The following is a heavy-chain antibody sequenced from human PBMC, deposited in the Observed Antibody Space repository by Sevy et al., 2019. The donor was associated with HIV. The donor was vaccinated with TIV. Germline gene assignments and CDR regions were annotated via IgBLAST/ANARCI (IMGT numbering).Heavy chain of an antibody. CDR3: AREQITGAKPDYFDY. J-gene: IGHJ4*02. D-gene: IGHD1-7*01. V-gene: IGHV3-7*01. CDR2: INKEGGEK. CDR1: GFTFVNFG. Sequence: GGSRRLPVQFSGFTFVNFGISGFPQPPGRGLNCVANINKEGGEKYYLASVKGRFFVSRDNAKSSLYLQMDSLRAEDTAVYYCAREQITGAKPDYFDYWGQGTLVTVSS.